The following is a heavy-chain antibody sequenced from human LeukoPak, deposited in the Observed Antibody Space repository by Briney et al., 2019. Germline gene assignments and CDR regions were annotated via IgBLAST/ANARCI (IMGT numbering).Heavy chain of an antibody. Sequence: SETLSLTCAVYGGSFTGYCWSWIRQPLGKGLEWIGEINHSGGTNYNPSLKSRVTISVDTSKNQLSLKLSSVTAADSAVYYCVRHFWFDPWGQGTLVTVSS. CDR1: GGSFTGYC. D-gene: IGHD3-3*02. CDR3: VRHFWFDP. J-gene: IGHJ5*02. CDR2: INHSGGT. V-gene: IGHV4-34*01.